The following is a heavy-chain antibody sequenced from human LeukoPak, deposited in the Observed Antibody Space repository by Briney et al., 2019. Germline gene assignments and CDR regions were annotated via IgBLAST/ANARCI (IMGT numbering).Heavy chain of an antibody. CDR2: IKQDGSEQ. J-gene: IGHJ6*03. CDR3: ARDDFWGNDYYYMDV. CDR1: GFSLQSHW. D-gene: IGHD3/OR15-3a*01. V-gene: IGHV3-7*01. Sequence: GGSLRLSCAASGFSLQSHWMSWVRQAPGKGLEWVANIKQDGSEQWSVDSVKGRLTLSRDNAKNSMYLQMNSLRVEDAAVYYCARDDFWGNDYYYMDVWGDGTTVTVSS.